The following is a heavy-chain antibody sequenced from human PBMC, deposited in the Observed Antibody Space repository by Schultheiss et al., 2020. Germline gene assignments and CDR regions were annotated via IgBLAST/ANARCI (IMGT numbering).Heavy chain of an antibody. CDR1: GFTFSSYG. CDR2: IRYDGSNK. Sequence: GSLRLSCAASGFTFSSYGMHWVRQAPGKGLEWVAFIRYDGSNKYYADSVKGRFTISRDNSKNTLYLQMNSLRAEDTAVYYCAKARVYYDSSGYYYWGQGTLVTVSS. J-gene: IGHJ4*02. CDR3: AKARVYYDSSGYYY. D-gene: IGHD3-22*01. V-gene: IGHV3-30*02.